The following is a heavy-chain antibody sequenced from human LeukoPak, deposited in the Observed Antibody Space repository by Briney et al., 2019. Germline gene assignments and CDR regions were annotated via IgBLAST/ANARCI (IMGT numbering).Heavy chain of an antibody. CDR3: ASLANYGSARSSHGMDV. CDR2: IKQDGGEK. D-gene: IGHD3-10*01. V-gene: IGHV3-7*01. J-gene: IGHJ6*02. Sequence: GGSLRLSCAASGFTFSSYWMSWVRQAPGKGLEWVANIKQDGGEKNYVASVKGRFTISRDNAKNTLYLQMNSLRAEDTAVYYCASLANYGSARSSHGMDVWGQGTTVTVSS. CDR1: GFTFSSYW.